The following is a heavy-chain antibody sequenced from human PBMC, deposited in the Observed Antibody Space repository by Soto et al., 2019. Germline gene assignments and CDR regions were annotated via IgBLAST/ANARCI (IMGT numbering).Heavy chain of an antibody. V-gene: IGHV4-59*01. CDR1: GGSISSYY. J-gene: IGHJ6*02. CDR2: IYYSVST. Sequence: PSATLSLTCTLSGGSISSYYWSWIRQPPGKGLEWIGYIYYSVSTNYNPSLKSRVTISVDTSKNQFSLKLSSVTAADTAVYYCARGVYSSAGLNYYYYGMDVWGQGTTVTVSS. CDR3: ARGVYSSAGLNYYYYGMDV. D-gene: IGHD6-25*01.